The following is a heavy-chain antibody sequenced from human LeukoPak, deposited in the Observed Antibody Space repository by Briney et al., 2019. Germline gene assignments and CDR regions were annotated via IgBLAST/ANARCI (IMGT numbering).Heavy chain of an antibody. D-gene: IGHD4/OR15-4a*01. Sequence: RGSLRLSCTVSGFTVSSNSMSWVRQAPGKGLEWVSFIYSDNTHYSDSVKGRFTISRDNSKNTPYLQMNSLRAEDTAVYYCARRAGAYSHPYDYWGQGTLVTVSS. J-gene: IGHJ4*02. V-gene: IGHV3-53*01. CDR1: GFTVSSNS. CDR3: ARRAGAYSHPYDY. CDR2: IYSDNT.